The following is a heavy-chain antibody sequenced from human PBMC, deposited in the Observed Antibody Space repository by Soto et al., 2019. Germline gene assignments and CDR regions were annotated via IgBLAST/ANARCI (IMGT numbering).Heavy chain of an antibody. J-gene: IGHJ6*01. D-gene: IGHD2-2*01. Sequence: PSETLSLTCRISGGSISSYYWNWIRQPPGKGLEWIGFISYSGSTNYNPALTSRVTISVDTSKDQFSLRLNSVTAADTAVFYCARVQGTSGGYYYAVDGWGQGTTATVS. CDR3: ARVQGTSGGYYYAVDG. CDR2: ISYSGST. V-gene: IGHV4-59*01. CDR1: GGSISSYY.